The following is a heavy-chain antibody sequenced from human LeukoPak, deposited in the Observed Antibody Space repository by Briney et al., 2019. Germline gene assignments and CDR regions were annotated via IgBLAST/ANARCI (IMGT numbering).Heavy chain of an antibody. V-gene: IGHV3-7*01. CDR2: IKEDGSTK. CDR3: ARIGYSSSSYDY. Sequence: GGSLRLSCAASGFTFSNYWMSWVRQAPGKGLEWVANIKEDGSTKYYVDSVKGRLTISRANAKNSVYLQISSLRVEDTAVYYCARIGYSSSSYDYWGQGTLVTVSS. D-gene: IGHD6-6*01. J-gene: IGHJ4*02. CDR1: GFTFSNYW.